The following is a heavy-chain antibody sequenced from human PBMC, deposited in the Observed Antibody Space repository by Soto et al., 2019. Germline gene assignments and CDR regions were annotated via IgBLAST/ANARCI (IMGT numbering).Heavy chain of an antibody. V-gene: IGHV1-24*01. D-gene: IGHD3-10*01. J-gene: IGHJ4*02. CDR2: FDRENGDT. CDR3: AHSRTYSPYFDY. Sequence: ASVKVSCKVIGYTLSELSLHWVRQAPGKGLEWMGGFDRENGDTIYAQKFQGRVTTTEDTSTETAYMELSSLRSEDTAVYYCAHSRTYSPYFDYWGQGTLVTVSS. CDR1: GYTLSELS.